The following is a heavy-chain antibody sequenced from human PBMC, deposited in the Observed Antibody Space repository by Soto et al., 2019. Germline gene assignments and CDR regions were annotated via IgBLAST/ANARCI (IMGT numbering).Heavy chain of an antibody. CDR1: GGSISSGGYS. J-gene: IGHJ4*02. V-gene: IGHV4-30-2*01. Sequence: PSETLSLTCAVSGGSISSGGYSWSWIRQPPGKGLEWIGYIYHSGSTYYNPSLKSRVTISVDRSKNQFSLKLSSVTAADTAVYYCARGAELSGDYADYWGQGTLVTVSS. CDR2: IYHSGST. D-gene: IGHD3-10*01. CDR3: ARGAELSGDYADY.